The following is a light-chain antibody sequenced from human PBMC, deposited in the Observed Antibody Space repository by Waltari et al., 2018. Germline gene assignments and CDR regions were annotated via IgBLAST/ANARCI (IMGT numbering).Light chain of an antibody. CDR3: QQHNSHPLT. Sequence: DIPMTQSPSSLSASGGDRVPITCRASQTISSYLAWYQQKPGKVPKLLIYAASSLESGVPSRFSGSGSGTEFTLTISSLQPEDFATYYCQQHNSHPLTFGGGTKVEIK. J-gene: IGKJ4*01. CDR2: AAS. CDR1: QTISSY. V-gene: IGKV1-17*03.